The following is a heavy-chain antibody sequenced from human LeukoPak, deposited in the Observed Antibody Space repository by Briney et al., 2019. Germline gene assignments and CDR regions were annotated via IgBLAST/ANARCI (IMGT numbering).Heavy chain of an antibody. Sequence: PGGSLRLSCAASGFTFSSYGMRWVRQAPGKGLEWVAFIRYDGSNKYYADSVKGRFTISRDNSKNTLYLQMNSLRAEDTAMYYCAKAPRGIAVRAYYYYYMDIWGKGTTVTVSS. CDR3: AKAPRGIAVRAYYYYYMDI. V-gene: IGHV3-30*02. J-gene: IGHJ6*03. CDR2: IRYDGSNK. CDR1: GFTFSSYG. D-gene: IGHD6-19*01.